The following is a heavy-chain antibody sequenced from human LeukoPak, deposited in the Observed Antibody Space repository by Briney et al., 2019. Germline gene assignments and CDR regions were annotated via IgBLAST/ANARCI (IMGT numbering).Heavy chain of an antibody. D-gene: IGHD2-15*01. Sequence: PGGSLRLSCAASGFTLSSYSMNWVRQAQGKWLEWVSSISSSSSYIYYADSVKGRFTISRDNAKNSLYLQLNSLRAEDTAVYYCARDPNGGSYLSNWGQGTLVTVSS. V-gene: IGHV3-21*01. J-gene: IGHJ4*02. CDR3: ARDPNGGSYLSN. CDR1: GFTLSSYS. CDR2: ISSSSSYI.